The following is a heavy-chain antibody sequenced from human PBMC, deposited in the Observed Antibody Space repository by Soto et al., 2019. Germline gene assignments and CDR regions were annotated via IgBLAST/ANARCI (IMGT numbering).Heavy chain of an antibody. CDR2: IGSDGKSQ. J-gene: IGHJ4*02. CDR1: ESTFTSYS. CDR3: AKFRGYYDSNGYYDY. V-gene: IGHV3-33*03. Sequence: GGSLRLSCAASESTFTSYSMHWVRQAPGKGLEWVAVIGSDGKSQHYADSVKGRFTISRDNSKNTLYLQMNSLRAEDTAVYYCAKFRGYYDSNGYYDYWGQGALVTVSS. D-gene: IGHD3-22*01.